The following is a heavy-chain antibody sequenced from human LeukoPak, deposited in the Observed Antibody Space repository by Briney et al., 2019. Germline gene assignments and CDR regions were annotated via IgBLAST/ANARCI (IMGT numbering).Heavy chain of an antibody. J-gene: IGHJ4*02. D-gene: IGHD3-22*01. CDR3: ASANYYDSSGYAPLVY. Sequence: ASVKVSCKASGYTFTSYGISWVRQAPGQGLEWMGWISAYNGNTNYAQKLQGRVTMTTDTSTSTAYMELRSLRSDDTAVYYCASANYYDSSGYAPLVYWGQGTLVTVSS. CDR1: GYTFTSYG. CDR2: ISAYNGNT. V-gene: IGHV1-18*01.